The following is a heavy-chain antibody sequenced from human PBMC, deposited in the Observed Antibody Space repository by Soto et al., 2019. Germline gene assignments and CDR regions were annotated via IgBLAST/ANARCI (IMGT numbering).Heavy chain of an antibody. V-gene: IGHV2-70*04. CDR2: IDWDDDK. CDR3: ARGASGYDVDY. Sequence: SGPTLVNPTQTLTLTCTFSGFSLTTSGMRVNWIRQPPGKALEWLARIDWDDDKFYSTSLKTRLTISKGTSKNQVVLTMTNMDPVDTATYYCARGASGYDVDYWGQGTLVTVSS. CDR1: GFSLTTSGMR. J-gene: IGHJ4*02. D-gene: IGHD5-12*01.